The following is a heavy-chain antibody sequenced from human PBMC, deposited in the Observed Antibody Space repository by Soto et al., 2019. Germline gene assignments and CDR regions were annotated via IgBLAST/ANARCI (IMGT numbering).Heavy chain of an antibody. CDR1: GDTFSFYA. J-gene: IGHJ4*02. V-gene: IGHV1-3*01. CDR2: INAGNGNT. CDR3: ARDGHVAAFDY. Sequence: ASVKVSCTASGDTFSFYAMHWVRQAPGQRLEWMGWINAGNGNTKYSQKFQGRVTITRDTSASTAYMELSSLRSEDTAVYYCARDGHVAAFDYWGQGTLVTVSS. D-gene: IGHD2-21*01.